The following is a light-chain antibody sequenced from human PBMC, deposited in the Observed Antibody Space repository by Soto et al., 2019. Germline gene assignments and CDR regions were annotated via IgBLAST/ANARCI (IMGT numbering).Light chain of an antibody. V-gene: IGLV2-14*01. Sequence: QSVQTQPASVSGSPGQSITISCTGTSSDVGGYNYVSWYQQHPGKAPKLMIYEVSNRPSGVSNRFSGSKSGNTASLTISGLQAEDESDYYCSSYTSSSTLVFGGGTKLTVL. CDR1: SSDVGGYNY. CDR2: EVS. CDR3: SSYTSSSTLV. J-gene: IGLJ2*01.